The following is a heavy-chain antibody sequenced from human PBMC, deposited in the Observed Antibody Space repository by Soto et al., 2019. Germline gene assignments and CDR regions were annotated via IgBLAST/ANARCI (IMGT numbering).Heavy chain of an antibody. J-gene: IGHJ6*02. D-gene: IGHD3-10*01. CDR3: ARDRRLHFGVDYYYYGMDV. Sequence: GGSLRLSCAASGLTFSSYDMHWVRQATGKGLEWVSAIGTAGDTYYPGSVKGRFTISRENAKNSLYLQMNSLRAGDTAVYYCARDRRLHFGVDYYYYGMDVWGQETTVTVSS. V-gene: IGHV3-13*04. CDR1: GLTFSSYD. CDR2: IGTAGDT.